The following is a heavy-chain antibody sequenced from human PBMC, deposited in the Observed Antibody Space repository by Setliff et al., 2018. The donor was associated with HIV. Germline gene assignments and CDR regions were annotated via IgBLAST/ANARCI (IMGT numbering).Heavy chain of an antibody. CDR3: ATYADRESNRFDP. CDR1: GGSISSGSYY. CDR2: IYYSGST. V-gene: IGHV4-39*01. Sequence: SETLSLTCTVSGGSISSGSYYWSWIRQPPGKGLEWIGGIYYSGSTYYNPSLKSRVTISVDTSKNQFSLKLSSVTAADTAAYYCATYADRESNRFDPWGQGILVTVSS. J-gene: IGHJ5*02. D-gene: IGHD3-10*01.